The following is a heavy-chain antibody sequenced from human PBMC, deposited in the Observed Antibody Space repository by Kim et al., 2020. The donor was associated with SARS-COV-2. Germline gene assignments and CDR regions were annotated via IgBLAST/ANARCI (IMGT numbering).Heavy chain of an antibody. Sequence: YYADSLKGRFTISRDDSKNTLFLQVNNLTPEDTATYYCARATAGDRWFFDLWGRGTLITVS. V-gene: IGHV3-30*01. CDR3: ARATAGDRWFFDL. J-gene: IGHJ2*01.